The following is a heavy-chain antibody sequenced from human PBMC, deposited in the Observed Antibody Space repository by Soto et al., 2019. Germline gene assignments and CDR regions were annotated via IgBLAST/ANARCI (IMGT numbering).Heavy chain of an antibody. CDR1: GFTFSDYY. Sequence: GGSLRLSCAASGFTFSDYYMSWIRQAPGKGLEWVSYISSSGSTIYYADSVKGRFTISRDNAKNSLYLQMNSLRAEDTAVYYCARVLHFSAAMVANYYYYGMDVWGQGTTVTVSS. J-gene: IGHJ6*02. V-gene: IGHV3-11*01. CDR3: ARVLHFSAAMVANYYYYGMDV. CDR2: ISSSGSTI. D-gene: IGHD5-18*01.